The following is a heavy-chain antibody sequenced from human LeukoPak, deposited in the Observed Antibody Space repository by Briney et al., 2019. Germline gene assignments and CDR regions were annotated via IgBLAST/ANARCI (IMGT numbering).Heavy chain of an antibody. J-gene: IGHJ4*02. V-gene: IGHV4-59*01. CDR1: XGXXXXXX. Sequence: SETLSLTCTVSXGXXXXXXXXXIXXPPXKXXEWIGYXYYSGSTKYNPSLKSRVTISVDASKTQFSLKLNSVTAADTAVHYCARGSRELYYFDYWGQGTLVTVSS. CDR2: XYYSGST. CDR3: ARGSRELYYFDY. D-gene: IGHD1-7*01.